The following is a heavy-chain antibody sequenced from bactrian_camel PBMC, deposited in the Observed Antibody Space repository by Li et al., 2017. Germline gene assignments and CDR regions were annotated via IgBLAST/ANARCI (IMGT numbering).Heavy chain of an antibody. CDR1: EFHFEKSN. Sequence: DVQLVESGGGSVQAGGSLRLSCTASEFHFEKSNMGWYRQAPGKGLEWVSTIGSGGGRTYYADSVKGRFAISLDSAKNTMYLQMNSLKPEDTAMYYCASDSVILPGRELEASQYTYWGQGTQVTVS. CDR2: IGSGGGRT. CDR3: ASDSVILPGRELEASQYTY. J-gene: IGHJ4*01. D-gene: IGHD1*01. V-gene: IGHV3S40*01.